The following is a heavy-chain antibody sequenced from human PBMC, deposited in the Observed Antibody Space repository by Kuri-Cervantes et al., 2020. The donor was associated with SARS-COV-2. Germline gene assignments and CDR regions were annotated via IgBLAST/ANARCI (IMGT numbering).Heavy chain of an antibody. CDR2: TSAYNGNT. D-gene: IGHD6-13*01. Sequence: ASVKVSCKASGYTFTSYGISWVRQAPGQGLEWMGWTSAYNGNTNYAQKLQGRVTMTTDTSTSTAYMELRSLRSDDTAVYYCARGHTSSSWDNWFDPWGQGTLVTVSS. CDR3: ARGHTSSSWDNWFDP. J-gene: IGHJ5*02. V-gene: IGHV1-18*01. CDR1: GYTFTSYG.